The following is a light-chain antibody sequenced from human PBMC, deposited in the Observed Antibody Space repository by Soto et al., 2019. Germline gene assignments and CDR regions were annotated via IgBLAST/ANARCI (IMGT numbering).Light chain of an antibody. CDR1: QSVSSN. J-gene: IGKJ1*01. CDR2: AAS. V-gene: IGKV3-15*01. Sequence: EIVMTQSPATLSVSPGERATLSCRASQSVSSNLAWYQQKPGQAPRLLIYAASTGATGVPARFSGSGSGTEFTLTISSLQSEDFAIYYCQQFNNWPPPITFGQGTKVDIK. CDR3: QQFNNWPPPIT.